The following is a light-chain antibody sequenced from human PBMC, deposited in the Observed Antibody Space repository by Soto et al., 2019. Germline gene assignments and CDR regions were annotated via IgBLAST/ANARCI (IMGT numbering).Light chain of an antibody. V-gene: IGLV2-8*01. Sequence: QSALAQPPSASGSPGQSVTISCTGTASDVGGYNYVSWFQHHPGYAPKLIIYEVTKRPSGVPDRFSGSKSGNTASLTVSGLQVEDEAEYYCCSYGGRVNLVFGGGTKLTVL. J-gene: IGLJ2*01. CDR2: EVT. CDR3: CSYGGRVNLV. CDR1: ASDVGGYNY.